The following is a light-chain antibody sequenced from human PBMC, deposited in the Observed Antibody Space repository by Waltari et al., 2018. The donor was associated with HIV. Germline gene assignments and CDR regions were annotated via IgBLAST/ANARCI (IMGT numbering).Light chain of an antibody. CDR3: CSYAGIYTYVK. J-gene: IGLJ2*01. V-gene: IGLV2-11*01. CDR2: DVS. Sequence: QSALTPPRSVSGSPGQSVSISCTGTSSAVGGYNYVSWYQQHPDKAPKLIIYDVSQRPAGVPDRFSGSKSGNTASLTISGLQAEDEADYYCCSYAGIYTYVKFGGGTKLTVL. CDR1: SSAVGGYNY.